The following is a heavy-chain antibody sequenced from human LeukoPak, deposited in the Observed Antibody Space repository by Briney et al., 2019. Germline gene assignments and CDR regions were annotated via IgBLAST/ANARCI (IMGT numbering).Heavy chain of an antibody. CDR3: ARDPRWLTPDCTSTSCYENYFDP. J-gene: IGHJ5*02. V-gene: IGHV4-38-2*02. D-gene: IGHD2-2*01. CDR2: IYHSGSA. CDR1: GYSISSGYQ. Sequence: SETPSLTCAVSGYSISSGYQWAWIRQSPGKGLEWIGSIYHSGSAHYNPSLKSRVTISVETSKNQFSLKMYSVTAADTAVYYCARDPRWLTPDCTSTSCYENYFDPWGQGTPVTVSS.